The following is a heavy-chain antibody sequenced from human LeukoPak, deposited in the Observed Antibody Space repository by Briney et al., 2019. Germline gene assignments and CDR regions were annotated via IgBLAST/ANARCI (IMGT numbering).Heavy chain of an antibody. CDR1: GGSFSGYY. J-gene: IGHJ4*02. CDR2: INHSGST. V-gene: IGHV4-34*01. CDR3: ARTVGLRIAAAGTPPYFDY. D-gene: IGHD6-13*01. Sequence: SETLSLTCAVYGGSFSGYYWSWIRQPPGKGLEWIGEINHSGSTNYNPSLKSRVTISVDTSKNQFSLKLSSVTAADTAVYYCARTVGLRIAAAGTPPYFDYWGQGTLVTVSS.